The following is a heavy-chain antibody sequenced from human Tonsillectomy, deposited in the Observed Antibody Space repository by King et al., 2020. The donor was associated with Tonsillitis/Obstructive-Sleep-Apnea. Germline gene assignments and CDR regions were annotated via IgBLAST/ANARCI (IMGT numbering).Heavy chain of an antibody. CDR2: IGTAGDT. CDR3: ARGGDERSYYSYYSMDV. J-gene: IGHJ6*03. CDR1: GFTFSSYD. D-gene: IGHD1-1*01. V-gene: IGHV3-13*04. Sequence: VQLVESGGGLVQPGGSLRLSCAASGFTFSSYDMHWVRQATGKGLEWVSGIGTAGDTSYPGSVKGRFTISSENAKNSLYLHMNSLIAGDTAVYYCARGGDERSYYSYYSMDVWGKGTTVTVSS.